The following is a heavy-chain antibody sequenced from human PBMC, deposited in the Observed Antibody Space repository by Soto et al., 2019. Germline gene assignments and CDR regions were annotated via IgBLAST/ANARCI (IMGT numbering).Heavy chain of an antibody. CDR2: LIPILGTT. D-gene: IGHD6-19*01. Sequence: SVKVSCKASGGTFSSDAVSWVRQAPGQGLEWMGGLIPILGTTHYAQKFQGRVTITADESTNTAYMELSSLRSDDTAVYYCARACGYVSGWYHDYWGQGTRVTVSS. CDR1: GGTFSSDA. V-gene: IGHV1-69*13. CDR3: ARACGYVSGWYHDY. J-gene: IGHJ4*02.